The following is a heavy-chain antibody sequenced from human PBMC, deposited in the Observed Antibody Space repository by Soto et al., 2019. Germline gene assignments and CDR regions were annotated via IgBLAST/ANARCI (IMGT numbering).Heavy chain of an antibody. Sequence: SVKVSCKASGGTFSGYAISWVRQAPGQGLEWMGGIIPIFGTANYAQKFQGRVTITADESTSTAYMELSSLRSEDTAVYYCARDSGYSGSYYYYYGMDVWGQGTTVTVSS. D-gene: IGHD1-26*01. CDR2: IIPIFGTA. V-gene: IGHV1-69*13. CDR1: GGTFSGYA. CDR3: ARDSGYSGSYYYYYGMDV. J-gene: IGHJ6*02.